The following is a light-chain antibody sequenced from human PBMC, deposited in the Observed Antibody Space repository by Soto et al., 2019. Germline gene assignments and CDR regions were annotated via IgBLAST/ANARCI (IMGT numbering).Light chain of an antibody. Sequence: QSALTQPASVSGSPGQSITTSCTGTSSDVGGYNYVSWYQQHPGKAPKLMIYEVSNRPSGVSNRFSGSKSGNTASLTISGLQAEDESDYYCQSYDNSLSGYVFGTGTKVTVL. CDR2: EVS. CDR1: SSDVGGYNY. V-gene: IGLV2-14*01. CDR3: QSYDNSLSGYV. J-gene: IGLJ1*01.